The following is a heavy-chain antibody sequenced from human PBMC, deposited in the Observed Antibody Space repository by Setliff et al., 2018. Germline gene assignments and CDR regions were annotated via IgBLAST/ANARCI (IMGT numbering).Heavy chain of an antibody. Sequence: PSETLSLTCTVSGGSISSYYWSWIRQPPGKGPEWIGYIYYSGSTNYNPSLKSRVTISVDTSKNQFSLKLSSVTAADTAVYYCARDEGSSYFYGMDVWGQGTTVTVSS. CDR2: IYYSGST. CDR1: GGSISSYY. J-gene: IGHJ6*02. CDR3: ARDEGSSYFYGMDV. D-gene: IGHD6-13*01. V-gene: IGHV4-59*01.